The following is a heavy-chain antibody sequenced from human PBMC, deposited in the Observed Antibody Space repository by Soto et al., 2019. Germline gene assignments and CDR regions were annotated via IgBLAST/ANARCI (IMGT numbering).Heavy chain of an antibody. Sequence: GGSLRLSCAASGFTFSSYAMHWVRQAPGKGLERVAVISYDGSNKYYADSVKGRFTISRDNSKNTLYLQMNSLRAEDTAVYYCGSVKYICWPVSLQYVMDVWGQGTQVIVS. CDR2: ISYDGSNK. J-gene: IGHJ6*02. D-gene: IGHD1-20*01. CDR3: GSVKYICWPVSLQYVMDV. V-gene: IGHV3-30-3*01. CDR1: GFTFSSYA.